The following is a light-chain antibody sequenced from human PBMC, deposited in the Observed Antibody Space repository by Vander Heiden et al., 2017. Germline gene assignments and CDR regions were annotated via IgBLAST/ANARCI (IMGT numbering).Light chain of an antibody. J-gene: IGKJ2*01. CDR2: GAS. V-gene: IGKV3-20*01. CDR3: QQYGSSPPYT. CDR1: QSVSSSY. Sequence: EIVLTQSPGTLSLSPGERATLSCRPRQSVSSSYLAWYQQKPGQAPRLLIYGASSRANGIPDRFSGSGSGTDFTLTISRLEPEDFAVYYCQQYGSSPPYTFGQGTKLEIK.